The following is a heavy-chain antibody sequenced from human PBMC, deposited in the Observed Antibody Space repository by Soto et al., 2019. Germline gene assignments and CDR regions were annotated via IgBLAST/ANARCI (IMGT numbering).Heavy chain of an antibody. V-gene: IGHV1-69*06. CDR2: TIPVFNTA. D-gene: IGHD3-10*01. CDR3: ARGVYGSGNYYTGPSAFDI. CDR1: GGTLSDHG. Sequence: QVQLEQSGAEVKKPGSSVKISCKASGGTLSDHGVSWLRQAPGQGLEWVGGTIPVFNTATYAPKFQGRVTIAADKSTNIAYMELGSLRSDDTAFYSCARGVYGSGNYYTGPSAFDIWGQGTLVIVSS. J-gene: IGHJ3*02.